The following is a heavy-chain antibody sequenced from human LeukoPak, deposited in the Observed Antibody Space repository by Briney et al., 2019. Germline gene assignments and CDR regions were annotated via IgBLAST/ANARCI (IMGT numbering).Heavy chain of an antibody. CDR3: ARGSYYESSVPSPSDI. V-gene: IGHV1-2*02. Sequence: ASVKVSCKASGFTFTGYYMHWVRQAPGQGLEWMGWIEPDSGGTQYAQKFQGRVTVTRDTSISTAYMEVNRLTSDDTAVYYCARGSYYESSVPSPSDIWGQGTLVTVSS. CDR1: GFTFTGYY. J-gene: IGHJ3*02. D-gene: IGHD3-22*01. CDR2: IEPDSGGT.